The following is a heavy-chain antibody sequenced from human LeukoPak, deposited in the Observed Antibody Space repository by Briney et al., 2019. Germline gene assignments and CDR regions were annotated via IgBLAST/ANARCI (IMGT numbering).Heavy chain of an antibody. D-gene: IGHD2-2*01. V-gene: IGHV1-18*01. CDR2: ISAYNGNI. J-gene: IGHJ4*02. CDR3: ARGRYCSSTSCSPSFYFDF. Sequence: GASVKVSCKASGYTFTNYDISWVRQAPGQGLEWMGWISAYNGNINYAQNSQGRVTMTTDTSTSTAYMELRSLRSDDTAVYYCARGRYCSSTSCSPSFYFDFWGQGTLVTVSS. CDR1: GYTFTNYD.